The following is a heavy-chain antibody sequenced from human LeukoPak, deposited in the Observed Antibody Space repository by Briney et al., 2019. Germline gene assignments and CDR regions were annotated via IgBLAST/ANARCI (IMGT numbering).Heavy chain of an antibody. CDR2: VYTSGNT. D-gene: IGHD3-10*01. CDR3: ARGDFGRPLDY. Sequence: PGGSLRLSCAASGFTVSSNYMSWVRQAPGKGLEWVSVVYTSGNTFYADSVKGRFTISRDNSENTLFLQMNSLRAEDTAVYYCARGDFGRPLDYWGQGTLVTVSS. CDR1: GFTVSSNY. J-gene: IGHJ4*02. V-gene: IGHV3-53*01.